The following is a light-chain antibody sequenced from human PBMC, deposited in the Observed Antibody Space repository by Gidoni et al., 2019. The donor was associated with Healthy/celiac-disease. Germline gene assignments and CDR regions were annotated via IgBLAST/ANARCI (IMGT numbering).Light chain of an antibody. CDR3: QQYGSS. CDR1: QSVSSSY. V-gene: IGKV3-20*01. Sequence: EIVLKQSPGTLSLSPGERATLSCRASQSVSSSYLAWYQQKPGQAPRLLIYGASSRATGSPDRFSGSGSGTDFTLTISRLEPEDFAVYYCQQYGSSFGGGTKVEIK. J-gene: IGKJ4*02. CDR2: GAS.